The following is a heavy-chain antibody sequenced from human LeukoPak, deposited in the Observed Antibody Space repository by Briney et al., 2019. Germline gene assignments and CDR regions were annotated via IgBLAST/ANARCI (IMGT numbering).Heavy chain of an antibody. D-gene: IGHD4-17*01. CDR1: GFIFSNAW. CDR2: IKSNAVGETP. V-gene: IGHV3-15*07. CDR3: AKEDPRDYGDYIDS. Sequence: GGSLRLSCAASGFIFSNAWMNWVRQAPGNGLEWVGRIKSNAVGETPHYAAPVEGRFTISRDDSKNMLYLQMNSLKTEDTAVYYCAKEDPRDYGDYIDSWGRGTQVTVSS. J-gene: IGHJ4*02.